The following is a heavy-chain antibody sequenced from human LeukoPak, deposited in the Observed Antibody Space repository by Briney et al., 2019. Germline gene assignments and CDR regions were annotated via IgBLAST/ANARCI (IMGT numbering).Heavy chain of an antibody. CDR2: IIPIFGTA. CDR3: ARAEKYDILTGYARGPFDY. CDR1: GGTFSSYA. D-gene: IGHD3-9*01. J-gene: IGHJ4*02. Sequence: ASVKVSCKASGGTFSSYAISWVRQAPGQGLEWMGGIIPIFGTANYAQKFQGRVTITADESTSTAYMELSSLRSEDTAVYYCARAEKYDILTGYARGPFDYRGQGTLVTVSS. V-gene: IGHV1-69*13.